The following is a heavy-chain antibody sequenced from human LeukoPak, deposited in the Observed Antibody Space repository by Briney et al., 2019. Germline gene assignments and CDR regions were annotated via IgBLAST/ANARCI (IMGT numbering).Heavy chain of an antibody. V-gene: IGHV3-33*01. CDR1: GFTFSSYG. J-gene: IGHJ6*02. CDR2: IWYDGSNK. Sequence: PGGSLRLSCAASGFTFSSYGMHWVRQAPGKGLEWVAVIWYDGSNKYYADSVKGRFTISRDNSKNTLYLQMNSLRAEDTAVYYCARELGYSGSYYGVHYYYYGMDVWGQGTTVTVSS. CDR3: ARELGYSGSYYGVHYYYYGMDV. D-gene: IGHD1-26*01.